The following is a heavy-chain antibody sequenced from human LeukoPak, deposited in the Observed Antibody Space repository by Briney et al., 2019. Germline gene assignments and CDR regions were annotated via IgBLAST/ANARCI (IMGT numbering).Heavy chain of an antibody. J-gene: IGHJ4*02. Sequence: PGGSLRLSCAASGFTFSSYSMNWVRQAPGKGLEWVSSISSSSSYIYYADSVKGRFTISRDNAKNSLYLQMNSLRAEDTAVYYCARDPSGVGATTGDYWGQGTLVTVSS. D-gene: IGHD1-26*01. CDR2: ISSSSSYI. CDR1: GFTFSSYS. CDR3: ARDPSGVGATTGDY. V-gene: IGHV3-21*01.